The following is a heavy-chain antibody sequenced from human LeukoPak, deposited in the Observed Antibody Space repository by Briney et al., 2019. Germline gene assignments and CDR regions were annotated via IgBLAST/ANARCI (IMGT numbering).Heavy chain of an antibody. Sequence: GGSLRLSCAASGFTFSSYGMHWVRQAPGKGLEWVAVISYDGTDKYHADSVKGRFTISRDNSKNTLYLQMNSLRAEDTAVYYCVRGDYGDYTLFDYWGQGTLVTVSS. CDR2: ISYDGTDK. CDR3: VRGDYGDYTLFDY. CDR1: GFTFSSYG. J-gene: IGHJ4*02. D-gene: IGHD4-17*01. V-gene: IGHV3-30*03.